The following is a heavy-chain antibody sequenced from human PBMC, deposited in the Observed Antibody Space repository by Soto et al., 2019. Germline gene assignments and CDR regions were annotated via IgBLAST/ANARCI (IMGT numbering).Heavy chain of an antibody. CDR2: IIPIFGTA. D-gene: IGHD3-10*01. CDR1: GGTFSSYA. V-gene: IGHV1-69*13. CDR3: AREGLSRFYGSCSLDGYYFDY. J-gene: IGHJ4*02. Sequence: SVKVSCKASGGTFSSYAISWVRQAPGQGLEWMGGIIPIFGTANYAQRFQGRVTITADESTSTAYMELSSLRSEDTAVYYCAREGLSRFYGSCSLDGYYFDYWGQGTLVTVSS.